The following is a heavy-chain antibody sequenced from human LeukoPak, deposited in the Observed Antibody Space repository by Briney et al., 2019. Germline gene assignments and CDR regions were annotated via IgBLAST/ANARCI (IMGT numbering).Heavy chain of an antibody. V-gene: IGHV4-34*01. J-gene: IGHJ4*02. CDR3: SGGRHGDVEHRGIVFDY. CDR2: ITHSGST. D-gene: IGHD3-16*01. CDR1: GGSFSGYY. Sequence: SESLSLTCAVYGGSFSGYYWSWIRQPPGKGLEWIGEITHSGSTTYYPSLKSRVSISVDTSHNNIFLKLCTSTAADDSVYYCSGGRHGDVEHRGIVFDYGGQATLVTV.